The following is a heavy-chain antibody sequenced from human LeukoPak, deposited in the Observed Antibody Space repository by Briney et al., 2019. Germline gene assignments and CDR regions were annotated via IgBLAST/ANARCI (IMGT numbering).Heavy chain of an antibody. CDR2: IGSDNKP. Sequence: GGSLRLSCEASGFTFSAYAMTWVRQAPGKGLEWVSSIGSDNKPHYSESVKGRFTISRDNSKNTLYLQMNSLGAEDTAVYYCARTVPPYFDYWGQGTLVTVSS. CDR3: ARTVPPYFDY. V-gene: IGHV3-66*01. CDR1: GFTFSAYA. J-gene: IGHJ4*02.